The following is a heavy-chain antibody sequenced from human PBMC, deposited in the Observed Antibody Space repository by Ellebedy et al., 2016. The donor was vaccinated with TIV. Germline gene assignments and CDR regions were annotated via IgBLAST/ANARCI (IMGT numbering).Heavy chain of an antibody. CDR1: GYTFTSYA. Sequence: AASVKVSCKAAGYTFTSYAINWVRQAAGQGLEWLGRMNPTSGFTDYPQNSQGRVTMTRNISINTAYMELSSLRSEDTAVFYCASNLFGVDAWGQGTTVTVS. J-gene: IGHJ6*02. CDR2: MNPTSGFT. CDR3: ASNLFGVDA. V-gene: IGHV1-8*01.